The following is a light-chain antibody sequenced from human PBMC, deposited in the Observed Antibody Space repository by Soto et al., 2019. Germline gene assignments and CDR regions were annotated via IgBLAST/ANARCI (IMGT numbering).Light chain of an antibody. CDR1: QSISRF. CDR2: DSS. J-gene: IGKJ4*01. Sequence: EVVLTQSPATVSLSPGDTATHSCRASQSISRFLAWYQQRPGQAPRLLIYDSSNRATGIPARFSGSGSGTDFTLTIANLEPEDFAVYYCQQRDNWPPRITFGGGTKVDIK. CDR3: QQRDNWPPRIT. V-gene: IGKV3-11*01.